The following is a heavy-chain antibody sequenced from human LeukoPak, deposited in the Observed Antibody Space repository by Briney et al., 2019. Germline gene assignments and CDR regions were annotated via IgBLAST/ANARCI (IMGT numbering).Heavy chain of an antibody. D-gene: IGHD2-15*01. Sequence: GGSLRLSCAASGFTFSNYGMNWVRQAPGKGLEWVSTISGGGGSTYYADSVKGRFTISRDNSKNTLYLQMNSLRAEDTGIYYCAKSSGGSYSWFDPWGQGTLVTVSS. J-gene: IGHJ5*02. V-gene: IGHV3-23*01. CDR3: AKSSGGSYSWFDP. CDR2: ISGGGGST. CDR1: GFTFSNYG.